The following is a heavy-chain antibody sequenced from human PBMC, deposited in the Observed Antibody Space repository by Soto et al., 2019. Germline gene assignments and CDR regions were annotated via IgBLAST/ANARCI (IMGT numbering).Heavy chain of an antibody. V-gene: IGHV4-30-4*01. J-gene: IGHJ6*02. D-gene: IGHD3-22*01. CDR3: ARDQYYYDSSGYSPLGYGMDV. CDR2: IYYSGST. Sequence: PSETLSLTCTVSGGSISSGDYYWSWIRQPPGKGLEWIGYIYYSGSTYYNPSLKSRVTISVDTSKNQFSLKLSSVTAADTAVYYCARDQYYYDSSGYSPLGYGMDVWGQGTTVTVSS. CDR1: GGSISSGDYY.